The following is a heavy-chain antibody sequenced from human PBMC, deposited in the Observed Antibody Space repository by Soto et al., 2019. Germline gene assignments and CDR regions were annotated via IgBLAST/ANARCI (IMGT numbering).Heavy chain of an antibody. J-gene: IGHJ3*02. D-gene: IGHD2-8*01. CDR2: INSDGSTT. CDR1: GFIFSSYW. CDR3: VREARYAAFDI. Sequence: GGSLRLSCAASGFIFSSYWMHWVCQAPGKGLVWVSRINSDGSTTTYADSVEGRFTISRDNAKNTLYVQMNSLRVDDTAVYYCVREARYAAFDIWCQGIMFTVS. V-gene: IGHV3-74*01.